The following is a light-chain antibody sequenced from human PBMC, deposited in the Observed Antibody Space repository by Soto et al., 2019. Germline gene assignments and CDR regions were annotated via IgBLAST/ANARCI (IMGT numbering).Light chain of an antibody. CDR1: SSNIGSNY. Sequence: QSVLTQPPPASGAPGPRVTISCSGSSSNIGSNYVYWYQQLPGTAPKLLIYRNNQRPSGVPDRFSGSKSGTSASLAISGLRSEDEADYYCAAWDDRLSGYVFGTGTKAPS. CDR2: RNN. CDR3: AAWDDRLSGYV. J-gene: IGLJ1*01. V-gene: IGLV1-47*01.